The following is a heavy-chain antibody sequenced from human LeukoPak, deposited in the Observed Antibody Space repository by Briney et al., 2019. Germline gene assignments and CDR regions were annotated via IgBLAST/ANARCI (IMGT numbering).Heavy chain of an antibody. CDR1: GGSISSGSYY. D-gene: IGHD1-26*01. V-gene: IGHV4-61*02. J-gene: IGHJ5*02. CDR3: ARDRQQYSGSYPYWFDP. CDR2: IYTSGST. Sequence: SQTLSLTCTVSGGSISSGSYYWSWIRQPAGKGLEWIGRIYTSGSTNYNPSLKSRVTISVDTSKNQFSLKLSSVTAADTAVYYCARDRQQYSGSYPYWFDPWGQGTLVTVSS.